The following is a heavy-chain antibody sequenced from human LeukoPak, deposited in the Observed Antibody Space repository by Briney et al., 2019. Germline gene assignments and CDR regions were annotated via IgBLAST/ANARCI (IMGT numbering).Heavy chain of an antibody. Sequence: GESLKISCKGSGYNFNTYWVAWVRQLPGKGLEWMGIIRPMNSDVRYSPSFQGQVTISADRSINTAYLQWSSLTASDTAMYYCASRPFETAVVPWDFYWGQGTQVTVSS. J-gene: IGHJ4*02. D-gene: IGHD4-23*01. CDR1: GYNFNTYW. CDR2: IRPMNSDV. CDR3: ASRPFETAVVPWDFY. V-gene: IGHV5-51*01.